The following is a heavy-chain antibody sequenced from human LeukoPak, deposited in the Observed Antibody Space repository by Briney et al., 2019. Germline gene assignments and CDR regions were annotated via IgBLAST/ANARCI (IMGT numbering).Heavy chain of an antibody. V-gene: IGHV3-73*01. CDR1: GFTFSGSA. D-gene: IGHD1-26*01. CDR2: IDKEKNSYATAS. J-gene: IGHJ5*02. Sequence: GGSLRLSCAASGFTFSGSAIHWVRQSFGKGLEWIGHIDKEKNSYATASAYAVSVEGRFTVSRDDSKNMAFLQMSGLKTEDTALYFCTRDSGTYNWLDPWGQGTLVTVSS. CDR3: TRDSGTYNWLDP.